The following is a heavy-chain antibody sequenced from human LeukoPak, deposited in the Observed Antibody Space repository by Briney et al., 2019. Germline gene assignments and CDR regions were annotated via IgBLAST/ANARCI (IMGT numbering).Heavy chain of an antibody. CDR3: ARYNYYGSGSPGYMDV. Sequence: PSETLSLTCTVSGGSMSSYYWSWIRHPAGNGLGWNGRIYTSGTTNYNPSLRSRVTMSVASSKTQFSLNLSSVTAADTAVYYCARYNYYGSGSPGYMDVWGKGTTVTVSS. V-gene: IGHV4-4*07. CDR1: GGSMSSYY. CDR2: IYTSGTT. J-gene: IGHJ6*03. D-gene: IGHD3-10*01.